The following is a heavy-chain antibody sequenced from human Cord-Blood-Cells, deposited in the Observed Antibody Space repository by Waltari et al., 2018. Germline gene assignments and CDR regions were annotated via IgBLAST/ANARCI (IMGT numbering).Heavy chain of an antibody. V-gene: IGHV4-39*01. D-gene: IGHD3-22*01. CDR1: GGSISSSSYY. CDR3: ARSLPYYYDSSGYPDY. J-gene: IGHJ4*02. Sequence: QLQLQESGPGLVKPSETLSLTCTVSGGSISSSSYYWGWIRQPPGKGREWIGSIYYSGKTYYNPSLKSRVTRSVDTSKNQFSLKLSSVTAADTAVYYCARSLPYYYDSSGYPDYWGQGTLVTVSS. CDR2: IYYSGKT.